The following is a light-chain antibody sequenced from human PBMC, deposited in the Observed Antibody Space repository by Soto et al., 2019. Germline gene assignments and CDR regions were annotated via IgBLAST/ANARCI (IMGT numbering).Light chain of an antibody. CDR1: LTITTX. CDR3: QQSYSTPLT. V-gene: IGKV1-39*01. CDR2: AAS. Sequence: DIPMXQSPSSVSASXGDRVTINCRASLTITTXINWYQQKPGTAPKLXXYAASSLQSGVPSRFSGSGSGTDFTLTISSRQPEDFATYYCQQSYSTPLTFGGGTKVDIK. J-gene: IGKJ4*01.